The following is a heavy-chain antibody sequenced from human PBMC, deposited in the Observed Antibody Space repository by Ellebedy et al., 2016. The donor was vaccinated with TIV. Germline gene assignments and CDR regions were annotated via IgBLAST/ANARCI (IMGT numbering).Heavy chain of an antibody. J-gene: IGHJ1*01. CDR1: GFTFSKSD. CDR2: ISKSSDSI. CDR3: AKRSGIIPFEH. Sequence: PGGSLRLSCRGSGFTFSKSDMTWVRQAPGKGLEWISYISKSSDSIHYADSVKGRFTISRDNAKSSVYLQMNSLRDEDTALYYCAKRSGIIPFEHWGQGTLVTVSS. V-gene: IGHV3-48*02. D-gene: IGHD3-9*01.